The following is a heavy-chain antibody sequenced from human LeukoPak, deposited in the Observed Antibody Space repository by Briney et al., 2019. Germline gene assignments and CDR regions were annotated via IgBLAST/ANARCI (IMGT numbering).Heavy chain of an antibody. CDR1: GGTFSSYA. CDR2: IIPIFGIA. V-gene: IGHV1-69*04. J-gene: IGHJ6*02. D-gene: IGHD5-12*01. CDR3: ARDQLGDGYSGDDGMDV. Sequence: SVKVSCKASGGTFSSYAISWVRQAPGQGLEWMGRIIPIFGIANYAQKFQGRVTITADKSTSTAYMELSSLRSEDTAVYYCARDQLGDGYSGDDGMDVWGQGTTVTVSS.